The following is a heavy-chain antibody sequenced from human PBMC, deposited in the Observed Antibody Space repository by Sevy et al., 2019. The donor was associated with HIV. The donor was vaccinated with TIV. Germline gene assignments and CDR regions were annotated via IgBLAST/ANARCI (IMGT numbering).Heavy chain of an antibody. CDR2: ISNSGSDI. CDR1: GFTFSSYE. V-gene: IGHV3-48*03. CDR3: ARDLPPTATKVAHFDY. D-gene: IGHD4-17*01. J-gene: IGHJ4*02. Sequence: GGSLRLSCVASGFTFSSYEMNWVRQAPGKGLEWVSYISNSGSDIHYSDSLRGRFTISRDNAKNSLFLQMNSLRAEDTAVYYCARDLPPTATKVAHFDYWGQGTLVTVSS.